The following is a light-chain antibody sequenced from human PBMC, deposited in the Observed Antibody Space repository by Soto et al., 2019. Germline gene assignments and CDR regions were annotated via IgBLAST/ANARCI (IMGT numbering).Light chain of an antibody. Sequence: EVVMTQSPATLSASPGERVILSCRASQSINRNLAWYQQKPGQAPRLLIYGASTRATGIPARFSGSGSGAEFTLTISSLQSEDLAVYYCQQYDNWPPWTFAQGTKVEIK. V-gene: IGKV3-15*01. CDR3: QQYDNWPPWT. CDR1: QSINRN. J-gene: IGKJ1*01. CDR2: GAS.